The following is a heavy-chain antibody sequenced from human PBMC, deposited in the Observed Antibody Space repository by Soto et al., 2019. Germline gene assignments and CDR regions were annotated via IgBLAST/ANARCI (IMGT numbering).Heavy chain of an antibody. CDR2: IIPIFGTA. J-gene: IGHJ6*02. CDR1: GGTFSSYA. CDR3: ARDKTPIKIFGVAIRVYGMDV. V-gene: IGHV1-69*13. D-gene: IGHD3-3*01. Sequence: ASVKVSCKASGGTFSSYAISWVRQAPGQGLEWMGGIIPIFGTANYAQKFQGRVTITADESTSTAYMELSSLRSEDTAVYYCARDKTPIKIFGVAIRVYGMDVWGQGTTVTVYS.